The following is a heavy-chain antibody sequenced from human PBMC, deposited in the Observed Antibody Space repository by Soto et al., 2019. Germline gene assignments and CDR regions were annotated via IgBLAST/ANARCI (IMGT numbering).Heavy chain of an antibody. D-gene: IGHD2-8*01. CDR3: AKKNPHGDSNKAWIDP. Sequence: QVQLLQSGAELREPGSSVRVSCTPSGGTFVSSAFAWVRQAPGGKIEWMGGIIPILGSTKYAEKFLGRLTIRADDSSRTAYLELSSLTFDDTAVYFCAKKNPHGDSNKAWIDPWGQGTLVTVST. CDR1: GGTFVSSA. V-gene: IGHV1-69*01. CDR2: IIPILGST. J-gene: IGHJ5*02.